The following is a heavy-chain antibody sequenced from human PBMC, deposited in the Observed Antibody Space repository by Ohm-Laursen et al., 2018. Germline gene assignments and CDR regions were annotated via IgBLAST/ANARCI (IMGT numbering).Heavy chain of an antibody. Sequence: SLRLSCAASGFTFTSYGMHWVRQAPGKGLEWVAVISSDGSNKYYADSVRGRFTISRDNSRNTLYLQMDSLRTEDTAVYYCAKAVSTNYYGMDVWGQGTTVTVSS. D-gene: IGHD5/OR15-5a*01. CDR2: ISSDGSNK. CDR3: AKAVSTNYYGMDV. J-gene: IGHJ6*02. V-gene: IGHV3-30*18. CDR1: GFTFTSYG.